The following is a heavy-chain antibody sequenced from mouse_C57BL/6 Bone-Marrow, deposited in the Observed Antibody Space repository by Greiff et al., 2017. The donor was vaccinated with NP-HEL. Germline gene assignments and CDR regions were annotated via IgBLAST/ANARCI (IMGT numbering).Heavy chain of an antibody. CDR3: STTVVAHFDY. CDR1: GFTFSSYG. D-gene: IGHD1-1*01. J-gene: IGHJ2*01. Sequence: DVKLQESGGDLVKPGGSLKLSCAASGFTFSSYGMSWVRQTPDKRLEWVATISSGGSYTYYPDSVKGRFTISRDNAKNTLYLQMSSLKSEDTAMYYCSTTVVAHFDYWGQGTTLTVSS. CDR2: ISSGGSYT. V-gene: IGHV5-6*02.